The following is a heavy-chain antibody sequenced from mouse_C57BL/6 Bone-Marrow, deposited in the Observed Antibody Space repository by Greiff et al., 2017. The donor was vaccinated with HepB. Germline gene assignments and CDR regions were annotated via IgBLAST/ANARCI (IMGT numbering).Heavy chain of an antibody. V-gene: IGHV14-4*01. CDR3: TPGYYGSTHYYAMDY. Sequence: EVQLQQSGAELVRPGASVKLSCTASGFNIKDDYMHWVKQRPEQGLEWIGWIDPENGDTEYASKFQGKATITADTSSNTAYLQLSSLTSEDTAVYYCTPGYYGSTHYYAMDYWGQGTSVTVSS. D-gene: IGHD1-1*01. CDR1: GFNIKDDY. CDR2: IDPENGDT. J-gene: IGHJ4*01.